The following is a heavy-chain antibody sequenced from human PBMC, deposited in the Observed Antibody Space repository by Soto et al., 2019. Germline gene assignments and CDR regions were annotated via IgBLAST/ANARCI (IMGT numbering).Heavy chain of an antibody. Sequence: QVQLVQSGAEVKKPGSSVKVSCKASGGTFSSYAISWVRQAPGQGLEWMGGIIPIFGTANYAQKFQGRVTITADEATSTAYGGVSSLGSEDTAVYYCARLMRVGATPGPYYFDYWGQGTLVIVSS. CDR2: IIPIFGTA. CDR1: GGTFSSYA. CDR3: ARLMRVGATPGPYYFDY. D-gene: IGHD1-26*01. V-gene: IGHV1-69*01. J-gene: IGHJ4*02.